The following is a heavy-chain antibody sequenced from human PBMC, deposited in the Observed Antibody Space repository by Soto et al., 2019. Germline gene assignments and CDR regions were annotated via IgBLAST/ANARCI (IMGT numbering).Heavy chain of an antibody. D-gene: IGHD3-22*01. Sequence: GESLKISCKCSGYSVTSYWIGWVRHMPGKSLEWMGIIYPGDSDTRYSPSFQRQVTISAHKSISTPYLPCSSLKASDTAMYYFAKILSHYYDSSGYSPYDYWGQGTLVTVSS. CDR2: IYPGDSDT. CDR1: GYSVTSYW. V-gene: IGHV5-51*01. CDR3: AKILSHYYDSSGYSPYDY. J-gene: IGHJ4*02.